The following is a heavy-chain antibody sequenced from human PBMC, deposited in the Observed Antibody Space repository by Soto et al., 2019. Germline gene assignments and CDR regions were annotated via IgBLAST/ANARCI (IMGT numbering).Heavy chain of an antibody. D-gene: IGHD4-17*01. CDR1: GFPFSIYW. Sequence: PGGSLRLSCAASGFPFSIYWMHLVRQSPGKGLVWVSRINSDGSSTSYADSVKGRFTISRDNAKNTLYLQMNSLRAEETAVYYCARESATVDPGFDYSGQGTLVTVSS. CDR2: INSDGSST. V-gene: IGHV3-74*01. CDR3: ARESATVDPGFDY. J-gene: IGHJ4*02.